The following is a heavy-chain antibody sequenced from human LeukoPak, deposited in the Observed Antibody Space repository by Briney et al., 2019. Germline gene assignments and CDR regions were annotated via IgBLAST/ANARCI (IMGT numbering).Heavy chain of an antibody. Sequence: GASVTVSCKASGGTFSSYAISWVRQAPGQGLEWMGRIIPILGIANYAQKFQGRVTITADKSTSTAYMELSSLRSEDTAVYYCTIIPNVILFTHYFEYWGQGTLVTVSS. CDR1: GGTFSSYA. D-gene: IGHD2-21*01. CDR3: TIIPNVILFTHYFEY. CDR2: IIPILGIA. V-gene: IGHV1-69*04. J-gene: IGHJ4*02.